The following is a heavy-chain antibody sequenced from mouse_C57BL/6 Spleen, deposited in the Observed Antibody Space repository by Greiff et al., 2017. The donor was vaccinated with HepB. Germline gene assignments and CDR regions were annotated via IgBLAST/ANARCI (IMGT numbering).Heavy chain of an antibody. D-gene: IGHD2-4*01. CDR1: GFTFSSYA. J-gene: IGHJ1*03. V-gene: IGHV5-4*01. CDR3: ARDCPLHDYDVSWYFDV. Sequence: DVKLVESGGGLVKPGGSLKLSCAASGFTFSSYAMSWVRQTPEKRLEWVATISDGGSYTYYPDNVKGRFTISRDNAKNNLYLQMSHLKSEDTAMYYCARDCPLHDYDVSWYFDVWGTGTTVTVSS. CDR2: ISDGGSYT.